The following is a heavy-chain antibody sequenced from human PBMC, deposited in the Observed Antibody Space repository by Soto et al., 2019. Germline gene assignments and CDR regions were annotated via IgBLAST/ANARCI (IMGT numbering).Heavy chain of an antibody. Sequence: TXGSLRLAFAASGFTFSSYGMSWVRQAPGKGLEWVANINQDGSEKYYVDSVKGRFTISRDNAKNSLYLQMNSLRAEDTAVYYCERDGAGYCSSTSCPIGQDYYYYYGMDVWGQGTTVTVSS. CDR2: INQDGSEK. CDR1: GFTFSSYG. CDR3: ERDGAGYCSSTSCPIGQDYYYYYGMDV. D-gene: IGHD2-2*01. V-gene: IGHV3-7*03. J-gene: IGHJ6*02.